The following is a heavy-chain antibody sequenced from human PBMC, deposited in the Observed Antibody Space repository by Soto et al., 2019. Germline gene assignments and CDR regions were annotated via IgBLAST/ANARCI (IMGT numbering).Heavy chain of an antibody. D-gene: IGHD4-17*01. J-gene: IGHJ2*01. CDR1: GGTFSSYT. Sequence: QVQLVQSGAEVKKPGSSVKVSCKASGGTFSSYTISWVRQAPGQGLEWMGRIIPILGIANYAQKFQGRVTTTXDXYTSTAYMELSSLRSEDTAVYYCAIAYGDFNWYFDLWGRGTLVTVSS. V-gene: IGHV1-69*02. CDR3: AIAYGDFNWYFDL. CDR2: IIPILGIA.